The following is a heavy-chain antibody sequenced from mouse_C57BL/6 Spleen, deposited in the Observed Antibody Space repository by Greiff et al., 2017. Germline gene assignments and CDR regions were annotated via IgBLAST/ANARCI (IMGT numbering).Heavy chain of an antibody. CDR2: ISSGSRTI. D-gene: IGHD1-1*01. CDR1: GFTFSDYG. Sequence: EVKLMESGGGLVKPGGFLKPSCAASGFTFSDYGMHWVRQAPETGLEWVSYISSGSRTIYYADTVKGRFTISRDNAKNTLFLQMTSLRSEGTAMYYCARVNYYGSSYYAMDYWGQGTSGTVSS. J-gene: IGHJ4*01. V-gene: IGHV5-17*01. CDR3: ARVNYYGSSYYAMDY.